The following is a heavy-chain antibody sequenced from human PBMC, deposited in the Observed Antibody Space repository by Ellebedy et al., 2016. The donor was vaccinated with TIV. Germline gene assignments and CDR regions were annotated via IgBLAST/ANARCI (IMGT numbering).Heavy chain of an antibody. CDR1: GFTFSTYW. Sequence: GGSLRLXXAASGFTFSTYWMHWVRQAPGKGLEWVANIKQDGSEKYYVDSVKGRFTISRDNAQNSLFLQMNSLRAEDTAVYYCARRYFDYWGQGTLVTVSS. CDR3: ARRYFDY. V-gene: IGHV3-7*01. CDR2: IKQDGSEK. J-gene: IGHJ4*02.